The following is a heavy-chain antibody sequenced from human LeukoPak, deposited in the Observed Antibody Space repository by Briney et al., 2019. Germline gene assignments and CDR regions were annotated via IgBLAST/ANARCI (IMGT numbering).Heavy chain of an antibody. CDR3: ARLPLMIFGVAPLSGFDY. Sequence: GESLKISCKGSGYSFTSYWIGWVRQMPGKGLEWMGIIYPGDSDTRYSPSLQGQVTISADKSISTAYLQWSSLKASDTAMYYCARLPLMIFGVAPLSGFDYWGQGTLVTVSS. CDR2: IYPGDSDT. V-gene: IGHV5-51*01. CDR1: GYSFTSYW. D-gene: IGHD3-3*01. J-gene: IGHJ4*02.